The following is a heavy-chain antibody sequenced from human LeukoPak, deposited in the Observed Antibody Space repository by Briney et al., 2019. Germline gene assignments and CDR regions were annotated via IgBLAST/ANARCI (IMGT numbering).Heavy chain of an antibody. D-gene: IGHD3-16*01. J-gene: IGHJ4*02. CDR3: ASPRGTYIDY. CDR1: GYSISTGYF. Sequence: PSETLSLTCAVSGYSISTGYFWGCIRQSPEQGLEWIGSIFHSGSASYNPSFKSRVTLSVDTSKNEFSLKLTSVSATDTAIYYCASPRGTYIDYWGQGTLVTVSS. V-gene: IGHV4-38-2*01. CDR2: IFHSGSA.